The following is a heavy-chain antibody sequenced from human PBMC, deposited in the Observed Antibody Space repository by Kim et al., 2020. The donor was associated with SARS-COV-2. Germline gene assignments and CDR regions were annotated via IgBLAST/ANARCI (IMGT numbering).Heavy chain of an antibody. CDR2: MNPNSGNT. CDR3: ARGARYFDWLSPHYYYYYMDV. Sequence: TFTSYDINWVRQATGQGLEWMGWMNPNSGNTGYAQKFQGRVTMTRSTSISTAYMELSSLRSEDTAVYYCARGARYFDWLSPHYYYYYMDV. CDR1: TFTSYD. D-gene: IGHD3-9*01. V-gene: IGHV1-8*01. J-gene: IGHJ6*03.